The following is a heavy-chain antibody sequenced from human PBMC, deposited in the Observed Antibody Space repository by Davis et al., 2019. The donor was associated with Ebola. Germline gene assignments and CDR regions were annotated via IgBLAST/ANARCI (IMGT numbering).Heavy chain of an antibody. CDR3: ARARGISTWFDP. CDR2: INHSGST. D-gene: IGHD3-3*01. Sequence: MPSETLSLTCAVYGGSFSGYYWSWIRQPPGKGLEWIGEINHSGSTNYNPSLKSRVTISVDKSKNQFSLKLSSVTAADTAVYYCARARGISTWFDPWGQGTLVTVSS. V-gene: IGHV4-34*01. J-gene: IGHJ5*02. CDR1: GGSFSGYY.